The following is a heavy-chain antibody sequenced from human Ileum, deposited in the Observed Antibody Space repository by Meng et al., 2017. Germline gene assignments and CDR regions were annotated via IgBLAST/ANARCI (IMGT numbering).Heavy chain of an antibody. Sequence: QGQWQESGPGRVKASEPLSLTCTVSGGSISSYYWSWIRQPAGKGLEWIGRIYTSGSTNYNPSLKSRVTMSVDTSKNQFSLKLSSVTAADTAVYYCARDVVPTVTYYYNWFDPCGQGTLVTVSS. CDR3: ARDVVPTVTYYYNWFDP. CDR1: GGSISSYY. D-gene: IGHD4-17*01. CDR2: IYTSGST. V-gene: IGHV4-4*07. J-gene: IGHJ5*02.